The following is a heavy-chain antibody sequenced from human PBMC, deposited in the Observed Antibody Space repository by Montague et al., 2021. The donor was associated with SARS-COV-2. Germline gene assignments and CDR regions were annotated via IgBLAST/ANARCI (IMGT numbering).Heavy chain of an antibody. J-gene: IGHJ2*01. CDR1: GFPFDTYT. CDR2: IFGSGAGT. CDR3: AKNGGSGSLVYWYFDL. V-gene: IGHV3-23*01. Sequence: SLRLSCAASGFPFDTYTMSWVRQAPGKGLEWVSSIFGSGAGTYYADSVQGRFTISRDNSKNTLHLQLHSLRAEDTAVYYCAKNGGSGSLVYWYFDLWGRGTPVAVSS. D-gene: IGHD2-8*01.